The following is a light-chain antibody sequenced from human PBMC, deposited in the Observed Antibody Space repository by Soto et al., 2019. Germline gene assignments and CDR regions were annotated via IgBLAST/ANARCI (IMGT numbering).Light chain of an antibody. CDR2: KAS. CDR1: QSINTW. J-gene: IGKJ4*01. CDR3: QQYATYSNP. V-gene: IGKV1-5*03. Sequence: DIQITQSPSTLSASVGDRVTITCRASQSINTWLAWYQQKPGKAPKLLIYKASSLGSGVPSRFSGSGSGTEFSLTISSLQPDDFATYYCQQYATYSNPVGGGTKVDIK.